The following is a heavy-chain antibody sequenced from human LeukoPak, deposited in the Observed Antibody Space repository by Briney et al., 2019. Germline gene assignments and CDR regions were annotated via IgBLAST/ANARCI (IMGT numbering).Heavy chain of an antibody. D-gene: IGHD6-25*01. CDR3: ARGYSSANWFDP. CDR2: IYYSGST. V-gene: IGHV4-59*01. Sequence: PSETLSLTCTDSGGSISSYYWSWIRQPPGKGPEWIGYIYYSGSTNYNPSLKSRVTISVDTSKNQFSLKLSSVTAADTAVYYCARGYSSANWFDPWGQGTLVTVSS. J-gene: IGHJ5*02. CDR1: GGSISSYY.